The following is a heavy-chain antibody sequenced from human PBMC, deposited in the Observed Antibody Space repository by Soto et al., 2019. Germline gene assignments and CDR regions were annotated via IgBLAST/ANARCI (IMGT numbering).Heavy chain of an antibody. V-gene: IGHV5-51*01. Sequence: PGESLKISCKGSGYNFTSYWIGWVRQMPGKGLEWMGIIYPGDSDTRYSPSFQGQVTISADKSISTAYLQWSSLKASDTAMYYCARPADSSGYYFDYWGQGTLVTVSS. J-gene: IGHJ4*02. D-gene: IGHD3-22*01. CDR3: ARPADSSGYYFDY. CDR1: GYNFTSYW. CDR2: IYPGDSDT.